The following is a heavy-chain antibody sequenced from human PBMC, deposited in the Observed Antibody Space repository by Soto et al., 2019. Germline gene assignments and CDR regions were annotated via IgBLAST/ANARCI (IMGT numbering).Heavy chain of an antibody. CDR1: GYTFTSYD. CDR3: ARVPPKTTVVVISDAFHI. CDR2: MNPNSGNT. Sequence: ASVKVSCKASGYTFTSYDINWVRQATGQGLEWMGWMNPNSGNTGYAQKFQGRVTMTRNTSISTAYMELSSLRSEDTAVYYCARVPPKTTVVVISDAFHIWGEGTIVTV. D-gene: IGHD3-22*01. J-gene: IGHJ3*02. V-gene: IGHV1-8*01.